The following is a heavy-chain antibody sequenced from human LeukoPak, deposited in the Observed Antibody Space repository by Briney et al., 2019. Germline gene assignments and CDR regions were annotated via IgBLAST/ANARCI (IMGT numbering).Heavy chain of an antibody. D-gene: IGHD4-11*01. J-gene: IGHJ6*03. V-gene: IGHV4-59*12. CDR2: VYYSGST. Sequence: SETLSLTCTVSGGSISSYYWSWIRQPPGKGLEWIGYVYYSGSTNYNPSLKSRVTISVDTSKNQFSLKLSSVTAADTAVYYCARGPRPSYSNYYYYYYMDVWGKGTTVTVSS. CDR1: GGSISSYY. CDR3: ARGPRPSYSNYYYYYYMDV.